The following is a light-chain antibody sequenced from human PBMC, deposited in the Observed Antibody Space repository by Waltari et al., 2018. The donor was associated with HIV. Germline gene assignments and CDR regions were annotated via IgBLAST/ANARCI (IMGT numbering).Light chain of an antibody. Sequence: SFVLTQPPSVSVAPGQTARISCGGNNLGSKNEHCCQQKQAEAPMVAVYDSGRPSGIRERFSGSNSGDTATLASSRVEGGDEAYSHCQVWDTSSDHVVFGGGNKLTV. V-gene: IGLV3-21*02. CDR1: NLGSKN. CDR2: DS. J-gene: IGLJ2*01. CDR3: QVWDTSSDHVV.